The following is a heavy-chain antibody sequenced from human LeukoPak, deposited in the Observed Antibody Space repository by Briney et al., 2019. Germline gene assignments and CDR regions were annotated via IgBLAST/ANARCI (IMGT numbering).Heavy chain of an antibody. V-gene: IGHV4-31*03. J-gene: IGHJ3*02. CDR2: IYYSGST. CDR1: GGSISSGGYY. CDR3: ASGVLGYKEAAAGPTDAFDI. Sequence: SQTLSLTCTVSGGSISSGGYYWSWIRQHPGKGLEWIGYIYYSGSTYYNPSLKSRVTISVDTSKNQFSLKLSSVTAADTAVYYCASGVLGYKEAAAGPTDAFDIWGQGTMVTVSS. D-gene: IGHD6-13*01.